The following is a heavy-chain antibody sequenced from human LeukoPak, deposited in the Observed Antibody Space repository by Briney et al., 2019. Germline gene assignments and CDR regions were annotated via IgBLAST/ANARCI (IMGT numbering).Heavy chain of an antibody. D-gene: IGHD6-13*01. CDR2: IYYSGST. CDR3: ARRIAAADAFDY. J-gene: IGHJ4*02. Sequence: PSETLSLTCTVSGGSISSYYWSWIRQPPGKGLEWIAYIYYSGSTNYNASLKSRVTISVDTSKNQFSLKLSSVTAADTAVYYCARRIAAADAFDYWGQGTLVTVSS. V-gene: IGHV4-59*08. CDR1: GGSISSYY.